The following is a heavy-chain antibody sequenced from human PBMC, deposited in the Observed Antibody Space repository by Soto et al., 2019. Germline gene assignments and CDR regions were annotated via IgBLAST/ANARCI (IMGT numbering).Heavy chain of an antibody. Sequence: VSLRLSFSASGLTLRGYWMHWVRQAPEKGLSWVSRINTDGSSTKYADSVKGRFTISRDNAKDTLFLQMNGLTVEDTAVYYCVRATARGDDWGPGTLVTVSS. D-gene: IGHD4-4*01. V-gene: IGHV3-74*01. J-gene: IGHJ4*02. CDR1: GLTLRGYW. CDR3: VRATARGDD. CDR2: INTDGSST.